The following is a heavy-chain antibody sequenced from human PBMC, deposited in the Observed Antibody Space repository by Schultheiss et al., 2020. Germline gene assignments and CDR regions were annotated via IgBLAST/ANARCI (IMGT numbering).Heavy chain of an antibody. CDR3: ARDPVGDSYGRGWFDP. J-gene: IGHJ5*02. CDR1: GYTFTSYD. Sequence: ASVKVSCKASGYTFTSYDINWVRQATGQGLEWMGWMNPNSGNTGYAQKFQGRVTMTRDTSTSTAYMELSSQRSEDTAVYYCARDPVGDSYGRGWFDPWGEGALV. V-gene: IGHV1-8*01. D-gene: IGHD5-18*01. CDR2: MNPNSGNT.